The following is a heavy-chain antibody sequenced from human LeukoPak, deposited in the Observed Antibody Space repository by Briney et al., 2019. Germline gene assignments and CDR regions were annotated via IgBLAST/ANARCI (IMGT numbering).Heavy chain of an antibody. Sequence: ASVKVSCKASGYTFTSYDISWVRQATGQGPEWMGWMNPNSGKTGYAEKFQGRGTMTRDTAISTAYMELSSLRSEDTALYYCARITSKDDDYWGQGTLVTVSS. D-gene: IGHD3-10*01. CDR1: GYTFTSYD. V-gene: IGHV1-8*01. CDR2: MNPNSGKT. CDR3: ARITSKDDDY. J-gene: IGHJ4*02.